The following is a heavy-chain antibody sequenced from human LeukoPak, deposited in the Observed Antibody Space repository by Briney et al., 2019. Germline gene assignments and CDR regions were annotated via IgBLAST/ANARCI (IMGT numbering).Heavy chain of an antibody. J-gene: IGHJ2*01. D-gene: IGHD6-13*01. CDR3: ARGIAAAAWYFDL. Sequence: SETLSLTCTVSGGSISSSSYYWGWIRQPPGKGLEWIGSIYYSGSTYYNPSLKSRVTISVDTSKNQFSLKLSSVTAADTAVYYCARGIAAAAWYFDLWGRGTLVTVSS. V-gene: IGHV4-39*07. CDR1: GGSISSSSYY. CDR2: IYYSGST.